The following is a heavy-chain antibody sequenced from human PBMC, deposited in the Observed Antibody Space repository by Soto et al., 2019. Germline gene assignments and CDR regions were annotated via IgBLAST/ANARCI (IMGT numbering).Heavy chain of an antibody. Sequence: PSETLSLTCTVSGGSISSYYWSWIRQPPGKGLEWIGYIYYSGSTNYNPSLKSRVTISVDTSKNQFSLKLSSVTAADTAVYYCAREITMVRGVSWFDPWGQGTLVTVSS. CDR1: GGSISSYY. D-gene: IGHD3-10*01. CDR2: IYYSGST. CDR3: AREITMVRGVSWFDP. J-gene: IGHJ5*02. V-gene: IGHV4-59*01.